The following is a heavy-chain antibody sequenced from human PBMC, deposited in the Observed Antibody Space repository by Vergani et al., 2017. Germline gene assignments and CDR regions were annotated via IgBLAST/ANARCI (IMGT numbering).Heavy chain of an antibody. V-gene: IGHV3-23*01. D-gene: IGHD3-10*01. CDR3: ARDRIWFGELFSHTDY. CDR2: ISGSGGST. CDR1: GFTFSSYA. J-gene: IGHJ4*02. Sequence: EVQLLESGGGLVQPGGSLRLSCAASGFTFSSYAMSWVRQAPGKGLEWVSAISGSGGSTYYADSVKGRFTISRDNSKNTLYLQMNSLRAEDTAVYYCARDRIWFGELFSHTDYWGQATLVTVSS.